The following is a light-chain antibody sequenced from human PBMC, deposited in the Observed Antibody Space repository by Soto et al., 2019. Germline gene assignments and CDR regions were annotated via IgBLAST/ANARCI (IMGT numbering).Light chain of an antibody. Sequence: EIVMTQSPATLAVSPGERATLSRRASQSVSSYLAWYQQKPGQAPRLLIYLASTRATGIPARFGGSGSGTEFTLTISSLQSEDFAVYYCMQNNNWPLTFGPGTKVDIK. CDR3: MQNNNWPLT. J-gene: IGKJ1*01. CDR2: LAS. CDR1: QSVSSY. V-gene: IGKV3-15*01.